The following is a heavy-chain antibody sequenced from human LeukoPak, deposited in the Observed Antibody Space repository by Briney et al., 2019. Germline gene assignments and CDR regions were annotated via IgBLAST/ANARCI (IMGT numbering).Heavy chain of an antibody. Sequence: QPGGSLRLSCTASGYTFSSYAMTWVRQAPGEGLEWVSAISGSGVNTYYADSVKGRFAASRDNSKDTLYLQMRSLRAEDTAVYYCARGRSGYGPFDAFDIWGHGTWVTVSS. CDR2: ISGSGVNT. V-gene: IGHV3-23*01. CDR1: GYTFSSYA. J-gene: IGHJ3*02. CDR3: ARGRSGYGPFDAFDI. D-gene: IGHD3-22*01.